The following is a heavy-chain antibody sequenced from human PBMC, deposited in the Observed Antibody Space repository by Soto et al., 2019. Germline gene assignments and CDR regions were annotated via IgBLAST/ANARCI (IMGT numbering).Heavy chain of an antibody. V-gene: IGHV3-30*18. CDR2: TSYDGSNK. Sequence: PGGSLRLSCAASGFTFSSYGMHWVRQAPGKGLEWVAVTSYDGSNKYYADSVKGRFTISRDNSKNTLYLQMNSLRAEDTAVYYCAKGDYYYDSSPVDVWGQGTTVTVSS. CDR3: AKGDYYYDSSPVDV. D-gene: IGHD3-22*01. J-gene: IGHJ6*02. CDR1: GFTFSSYG.